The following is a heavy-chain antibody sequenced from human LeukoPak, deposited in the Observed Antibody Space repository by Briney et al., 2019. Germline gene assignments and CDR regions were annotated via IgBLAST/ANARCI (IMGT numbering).Heavy chain of an antibody. CDR2: ISAYNGNT. CDR1: GYTFTSYG. V-gene: IGHV1-18*01. Sequence: ASVKVSCKASGYTFTSYGISWVRRAPGQGLEWLGWISAYNGNTNYAQKLQGRVTMTTDTSTSTAYMELRSLRSDDTAVYYCARDRSRYSGSYFSFQHWGQGTLVTVSS. CDR3: ARDRSRYSGSYFSFQH. D-gene: IGHD1-26*01. J-gene: IGHJ1*01.